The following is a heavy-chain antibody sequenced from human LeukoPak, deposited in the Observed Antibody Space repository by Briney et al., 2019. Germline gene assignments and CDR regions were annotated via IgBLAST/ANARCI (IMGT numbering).Heavy chain of an antibody. Sequence: TGGSLRLSCVASGFTFSSYTMNWVRQAPGKGLEWVSSISRSSSYIFYADSVKGRFTISRDNTKNSLYLQINSLRAEDTAVYYCARDFSSGSYYGDYYFDYWGQGTLVTVSS. CDR2: ISRSSSYI. V-gene: IGHV3-21*01. D-gene: IGHD1-26*01. CDR3: ARDFSSGSYYGDYYFDY. CDR1: GFTFSSYT. J-gene: IGHJ4*02.